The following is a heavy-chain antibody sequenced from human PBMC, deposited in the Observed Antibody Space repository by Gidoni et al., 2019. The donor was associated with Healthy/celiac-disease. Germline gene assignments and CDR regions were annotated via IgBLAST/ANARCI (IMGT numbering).Heavy chain of an antibody. CDR3: ARDSWGGSYYFDY. CDR2: IWYDGSNK. CDR1: GFTFSSYG. V-gene: IGHV3-33*01. Sequence: RLSCAASGFTFSSYGMHWVRQAPGKGLEWVAVIWYDGSNKYYADSVKGRFTISRDNSKNTLYLQMNSLRAEDTAVYYCARDSWGGSYYFDYWGQGTLVTVSS. D-gene: IGHD1-26*01. J-gene: IGHJ4*02.